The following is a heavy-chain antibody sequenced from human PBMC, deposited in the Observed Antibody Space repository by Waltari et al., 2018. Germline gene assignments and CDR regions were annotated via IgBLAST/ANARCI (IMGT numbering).Heavy chain of an antibody. J-gene: IGHJ4*02. CDR2: IKNNGGGT. V-gene: IGHV3-64*07. D-gene: IGHD6-6*01. Sequence: QLVESGGGLVQPGGSLRLSCAASGPPFDSYTMHWVRQAPGKGLQYVSTIKNNGGGTHYADSVKGRFSISRDNSRNKVFLQMGGLRLEDTAVYYCATDFRKSSCSWGQGTLVIVSS. CDR3: ATDFRKSSCS. CDR1: GPPFDSYT.